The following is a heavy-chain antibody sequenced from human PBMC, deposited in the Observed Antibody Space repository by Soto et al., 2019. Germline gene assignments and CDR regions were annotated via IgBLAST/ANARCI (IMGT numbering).Heavy chain of an antibody. V-gene: IGHV2-5*02. CDR1: GFSLSTSGVG. Sequence: QITLKESGTTLVKPTQTLTLTCTFSGFSLSTSGVGVGWIRQPPGKALEWLALIYWDDDKRYSPSLKSRLTITKDTSKNQVVLTMTNMDPVDTATYYCAHRLYGHDYGDYLFDYWGQGPLVTVSS. CDR2: IYWDDDK. CDR3: AHRLYGHDYGDYLFDY. D-gene: IGHD4-17*01. J-gene: IGHJ4*02.